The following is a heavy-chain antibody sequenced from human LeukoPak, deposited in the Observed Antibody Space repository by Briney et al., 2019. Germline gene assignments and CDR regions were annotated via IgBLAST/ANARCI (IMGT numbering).Heavy chain of an antibody. V-gene: IGHV4-59*08. CDR1: GGSISSYY. CDR3: AKSGHSYYYTPGDFS. J-gene: IGHJ5*02. CDR2: IHYSGSI. D-gene: IGHD3-22*01. Sequence: PSETLSLTCTVSGGSISSYYWSWVRQPPGKGLEWIGYIHYSGSINYNPSLKSRVTISVDTSKNQFSLRLTSVTAADTAVYYCAKSGHSYYYTPGDFSWGQGTLVTVSS.